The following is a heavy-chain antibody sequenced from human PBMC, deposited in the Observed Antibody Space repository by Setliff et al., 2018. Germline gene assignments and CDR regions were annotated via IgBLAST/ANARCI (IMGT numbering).Heavy chain of an antibody. J-gene: IGHJ3*02. Sequence: GSLRLSCEASGFTFSNYWMGWVRQTAGKGLEWVAYIKQDGSEKYYVDSVKGRFTISRDNAQNSLYLQMNSLRAEDTAVYYCAGSAANGVHDPFDIWGQGTMVTVSS. CDR2: IKQDGSEK. CDR3: AGSAANGVHDPFDI. CDR1: GFTFSNYW. V-gene: IGHV3-7*01. D-gene: IGHD6-25*01.